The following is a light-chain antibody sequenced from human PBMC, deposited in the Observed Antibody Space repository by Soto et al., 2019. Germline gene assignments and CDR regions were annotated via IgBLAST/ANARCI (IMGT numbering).Light chain of an antibody. CDR2: RNN. CDR1: SSNIGSNY. CDR3: AAWDDSLSVVV. V-gene: IGLV1-47*01. Sequence: QSVLTQPPSASGTPGQRVTISCSGSSSNIGSNYVYWYQQLPGTAPKLLISRNNQRPSGVPDRFSGSKSGTSASLAISGLRSEDEADYYCAAWDDSLSVVVFGGGTKLTV. J-gene: IGLJ2*01.